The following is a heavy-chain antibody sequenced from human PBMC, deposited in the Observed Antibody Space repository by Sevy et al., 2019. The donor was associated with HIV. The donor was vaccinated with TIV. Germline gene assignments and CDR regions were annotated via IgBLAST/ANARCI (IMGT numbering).Heavy chain of an antibody. CDR3: AKGGGYSSSSYTSNWFDP. J-gene: IGHJ5*02. D-gene: IGHD6-6*01. V-gene: IGHV3-9*01. Sequence: GGSLRLSCAASGFTFDDYAMHWVRQAPGKGLEWVSGISWNSGSIGHADSVKGRFTISRDNAKNSLYLQMNSLRAEDTALYYCAKGGGYSSSSYTSNWFDPWGQGTLVTVSS. CDR2: ISWNSGSI. CDR1: GFTFDDYA.